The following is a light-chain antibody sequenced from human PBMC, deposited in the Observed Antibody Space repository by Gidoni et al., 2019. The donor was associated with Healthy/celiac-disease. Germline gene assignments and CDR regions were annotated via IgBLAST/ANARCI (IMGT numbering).Light chain of an antibody. CDR1: KLGDKY. J-gene: IGLJ1*01. CDR3: QAWDSSTGV. Sequence: SYELTQPPSLSVSPGQTASITCSGDKLGDKYASWFQQKPGQSPVLVIFQDTKRPSGIPERFSGSNSGNTATLTIGGTQAMDEADYYCQAWDSSTGVFGTGTKVTVL. CDR2: QDT. V-gene: IGLV3-1*01.